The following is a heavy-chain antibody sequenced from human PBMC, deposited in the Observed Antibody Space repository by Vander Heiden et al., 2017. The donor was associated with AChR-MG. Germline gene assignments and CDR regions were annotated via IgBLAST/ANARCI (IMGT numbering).Heavy chain of an antibody. CDR1: GFTFSNPA. D-gene: IGHD2-15*01. J-gene: IGHJ5*01. CDR3: AAEDYSRGGCCAFDS. CDR2: MVVGGDNT. V-gene: IGHV1-58*01. Sequence: QMQVVQPGPEVTKPGTSVKVSCKTSGFTFSNPAVHWVRQARGQRLEWIGWMVVGGDNTRYAQNLQERLTITRDMSTSTAYMELTSLTSEDTAVYYCAAEDYSRGGCCAFDSWGQGTPVTVSP.